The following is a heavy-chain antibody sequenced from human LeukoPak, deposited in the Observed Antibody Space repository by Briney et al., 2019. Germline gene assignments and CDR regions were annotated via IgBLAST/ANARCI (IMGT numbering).Heavy chain of an antibody. CDR3: ARVGGSGSYYKLYYYYYYMDV. CDR2: IYSGGST. Sequence: GGSLRLSCAASGFTVSSNYMSWVRQAPGKGLEWVSVIYSGGSTYYADSVKGRFTISRDNSKNTLYLQMNSLRAEDTAVYYCARVGGSGSYYKLYYYYYYMDVWGKGTTVTVSS. V-gene: IGHV3-66*01. CDR1: GFTVSSNY. J-gene: IGHJ6*03. D-gene: IGHD3-10*01.